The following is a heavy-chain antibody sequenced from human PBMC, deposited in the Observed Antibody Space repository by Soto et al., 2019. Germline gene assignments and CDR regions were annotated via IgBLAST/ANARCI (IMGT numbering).Heavy chain of an antibody. CDR2: ISYDGGDK. CDR3: VKDRDILAAGYYFDY. V-gene: IGHV3-30*18. CDR1: GFTFSSYG. J-gene: IGHJ4*02. Sequence: GGSLRLSCAASGFTFSSYGMHWVRQAPGKGLEWVAVISYDGGDKYYADSVKGRFTISRDNSKNTLFLQMNSLRPEDTAVYYCVKDRDILAAGYYFDYWGQGSLVTVSS. D-gene: IGHD2-15*01.